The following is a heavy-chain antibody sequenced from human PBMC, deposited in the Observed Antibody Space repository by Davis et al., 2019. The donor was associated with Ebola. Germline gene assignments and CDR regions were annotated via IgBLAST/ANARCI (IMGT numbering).Heavy chain of an antibody. J-gene: IGHJ3*02. V-gene: IGHV3-30*07. Sequence: SVKGRFTISRDNSKNTLYLQMNSLRVEDTAVYYCARDRVWSGHHDAFDIWGQGTMVTVSS. CDR3: ARDRVWSGHHDAFDI. D-gene: IGHD3-3*01.